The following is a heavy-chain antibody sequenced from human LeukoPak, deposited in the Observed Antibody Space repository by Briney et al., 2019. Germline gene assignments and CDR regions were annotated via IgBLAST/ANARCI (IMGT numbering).Heavy chain of an antibody. Sequence: PGGSLRLSCAAPGFTFSSYAMSWVRQAPGKGLEWVSAISGSGGSTYYADSVKGRFTISRDNSKNTLYLQMNSLRAEDTAVYYCAKDPKSYGSGSYTFDYWGQGTLVTVSS. V-gene: IGHV3-23*01. CDR2: ISGSGGST. CDR3: AKDPKSYGSGSYTFDY. D-gene: IGHD3-10*01. J-gene: IGHJ4*02. CDR1: GFTFSSYA.